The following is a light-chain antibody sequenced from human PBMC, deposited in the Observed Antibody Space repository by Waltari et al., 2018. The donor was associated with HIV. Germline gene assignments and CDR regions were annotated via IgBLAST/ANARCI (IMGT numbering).Light chain of an antibody. J-gene: IGLJ3*02. CDR3: SSYAGDYNLV. Sequence: SALTQPPSASGSPGQSVPISCSGTSSTVGGFNYVSWYQRHPGKAPKILIYEVIKRPSGVPDRFFGSKSGNTASLTVSGLQAEDEADYFCSSYAGDYNLVFGGGTKLTVL. CDR2: EVI. CDR1: SSTVGGFNY. V-gene: IGLV2-8*01.